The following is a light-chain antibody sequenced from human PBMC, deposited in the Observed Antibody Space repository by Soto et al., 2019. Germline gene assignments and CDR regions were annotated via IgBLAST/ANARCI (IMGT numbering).Light chain of an antibody. CDR1: HSVNNY. J-gene: IGKJ5*01. CDR3: QEYRSSPPGT. V-gene: IGKV3-20*01. Sequence: LYRRGIAIGGRRVSHSVNNYLAWYQQKPGQAPRLLIYGASSRATGIPDRFSGSGLRTDVNLTISRLEHEDCAVHFSQEYRSSPPGTFGQGTRLEIK. CDR2: GAS.